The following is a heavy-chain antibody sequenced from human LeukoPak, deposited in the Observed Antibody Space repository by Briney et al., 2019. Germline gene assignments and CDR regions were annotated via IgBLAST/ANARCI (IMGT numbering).Heavy chain of an antibody. CDR1: GGSISNYY. J-gene: IGHJ6*03. Sequence: SETLSLTCIVSGGSISNYYWSWIRQPAGKGLEWIGRIYYSGSTNYNPSLKSRVTISVDTSKNQFSLKLSSVTAADTAVYYCARGRDVVVVAATPGYYYYMDVWGKGTTVTVSS. CDR2: IYYSGST. V-gene: IGHV4-4*07. D-gene: IGHD2-15*01. CDR3: ARGRDVVVVAATPGYYYYMDV.